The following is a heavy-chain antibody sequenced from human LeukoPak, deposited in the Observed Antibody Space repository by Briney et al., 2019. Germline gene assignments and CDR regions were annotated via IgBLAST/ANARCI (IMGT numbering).Heavy chain of an antibody. V-gene: IGHV3-53*01. CDR3: ARDPGPVDI. J-gene: IGHJ3*02. D-gene: IGHD1-1*01. CDR2: IYSGGTT. CDR1: GFTVSTNC. Sequence: GGSLRLSCAASGFTVSTNCMTRVRQAPGKGLEWVSTIYSGGTTYYADSVMGRFTISRHNSRNTLYLQMNSLRVEDTAIYYCARDPGPVDIWGQGTMVTVSS.